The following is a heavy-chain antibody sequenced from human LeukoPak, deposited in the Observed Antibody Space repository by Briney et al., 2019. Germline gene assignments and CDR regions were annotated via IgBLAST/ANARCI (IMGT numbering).Heavy chain of an antibody. J-gene: IGHJ3*02. CDR1: GGSINSYF. V-gene: IGHV4-4*07. CDR3: ARGQSTSRYAFDI. D-gene: IGHD2-2*01. CDR2: INASGRT. Sequence: SETLSLTCTVSGGSINSYFWSWIRQPAGKGLEWIGRINASGRTNYNPSLKSRVTMSVDTSKNQFSLKVNSVTAADTAVYYCARGQSTSRYAFDIWGQGTMVTVSS.